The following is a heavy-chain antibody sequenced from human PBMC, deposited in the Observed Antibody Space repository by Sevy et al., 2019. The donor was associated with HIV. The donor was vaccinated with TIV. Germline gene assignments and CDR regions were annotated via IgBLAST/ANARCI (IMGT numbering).Heavy chain of an antibody. Sequence: SETLSLTCTVSDGSISSSSCYWGWIRQPPGKGLEWIGSIYYSGSTYYNPSLKSRVTISVDTSKNQFSLKLSSVTAADTAVYYCASSFYYDSSGYIDYWGQGTLVTVSS. D-gene: IGHD3-22*01. CDR3: ASSFYYDSSGYIDY. CDR2: IYYSGST. V-gene: IGHV4-39*01. J-gene: IGHJ4*02. CDR1: DGSISSSSCY.